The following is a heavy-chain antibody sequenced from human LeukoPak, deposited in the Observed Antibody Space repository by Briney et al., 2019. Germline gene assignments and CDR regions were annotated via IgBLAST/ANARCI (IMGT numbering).Heavy chain of an antibody. J-gene: IGHJ4*02. Sequence: PGGSLRLSCTASGFTFGDYAMSWFRQAPGKGLEWVGFIRSKAYGGTTGYAASVKGRFTISRDDSKSIAYLLMNSLKTEDTAVYYCTKPKSSGWYQYFDYWGQGTLVTVSS. V-gene: IGHV3-49*03. D-gene: IGHD6-19*01. CDR2: IRSKAYGGTT. CDR1: GFTFGDYA. CDR3: TKPKSSGWYQYFDY.